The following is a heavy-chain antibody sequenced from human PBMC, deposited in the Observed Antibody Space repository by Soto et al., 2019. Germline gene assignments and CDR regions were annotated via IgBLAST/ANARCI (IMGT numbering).Heavy chain of an antibody. Sequence: EVQLGESGGGLVQPGGSLRLSCAAARFSFSSYDMHWVRQAPGQGLECISYISKTGNTIYYADSVKGRFTISRDNAKNALYLQMNSLRAGDTAVYYCVREAELPDYTYDYGMDGWGQGTTVTVSS. CDR1: RFSFSSYD. CDR2: ISKTGNTI. CDR3: VREAELPDYTYDYGMDG. D-gene: IGHD3-10*01. V-gene: IGHV3-48*03. J-gene: IGHJ6*02.